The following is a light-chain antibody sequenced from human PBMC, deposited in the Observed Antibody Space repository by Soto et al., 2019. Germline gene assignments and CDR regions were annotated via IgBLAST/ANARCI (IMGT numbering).Light chain of an antibody. CDR1: QSISSNY. Sequence: EIVLTQSPGTLSLSPGERATLSCRASQSISSNYLAWHQQKPGQAPRLLIYGASNRATGVPDKFNGSGSGTDFTLTIDRLEPEDFAVYSCQQYDNFPRTFGPGTKVEFK. CDR3: QQYDNFPRT. V-gene: IGKV3-20*01. J-gene: IGKJ1*01. CDR2: GAS.